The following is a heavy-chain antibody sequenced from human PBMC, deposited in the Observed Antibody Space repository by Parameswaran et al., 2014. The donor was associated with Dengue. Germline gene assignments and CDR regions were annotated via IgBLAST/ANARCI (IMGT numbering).Heavy chain of an antibody. D-gene: IGHD4-17*01. CDR3: ARGGGGGDYGFDY. V-gene: IGHV4-34*01. Sequence: RWIRQPPGKGLEWIGEINHSGSTNYNPSLKSRVTISVDTSKNQFSLKLSSVTAADTAVYYCARGGGGGDYGFDYWGQGTLVTVSS. J-gene: IGHJ4*02. CDR2: INHSGST.